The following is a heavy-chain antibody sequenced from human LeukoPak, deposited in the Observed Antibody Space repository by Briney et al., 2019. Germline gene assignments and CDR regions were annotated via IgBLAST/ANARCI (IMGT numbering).Heavy chain of an antibody. CDR3: ARVSYYDFWSGYYTSPENYYYGMDV. CDR2: IIPIFGTA. Sequence: ASVKVSCKASGGTFSSYAISWVRQAPGQGLEWMGGIIPIFGTANYAQKLQGRVTMTTDTSTSTAYMELRSLRSDDTAVYYCARVSYYDFWSGYYTSPENYYYGMDVWGQGTTVTVSS. J-gene: IGHJ6*02. V-gene: IGHV1-69*05. D-gene: IGHD3-3*01. CDR1: GGTFSSYA.